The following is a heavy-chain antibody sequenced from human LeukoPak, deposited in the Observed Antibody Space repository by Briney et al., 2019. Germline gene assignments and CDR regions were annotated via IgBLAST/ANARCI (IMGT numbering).Heavy chain of an antibody. D-gene: IGHD6-19*01. CDR3: ARAAAYSSGWDLDY. J-gene: IGHJ4*02. CDR2: IHHSGST. V-gene: IGHV4-38-2*02. Sequence: PSETLSLTCTVSGYSISSGYYWGWIRQPPGKGLEWIGSIHHSGSTYYNPSLKSRVTISVDTSKNQFSLKLRSVTAADTAVYYCARAAAYSSGWDLDYWGQGTLVTVSS. CDR1: GYSISSGYY.